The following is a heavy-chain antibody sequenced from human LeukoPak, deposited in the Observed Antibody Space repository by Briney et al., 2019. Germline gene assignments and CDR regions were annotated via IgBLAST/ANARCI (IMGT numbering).Heavy chain of an antibody. CDR2: ISSSSSTI. CDR3: ARWDKSFYCSSTSCPDY. D-gene: IGHD2-2*01. J-gene: IGHJ4*02. Sequence: GGSLRLSCAASGFTFSSYSMNWVGQAPGKGLEWVSYISSSSSTIYYADSVKGGFTISRDNAKNSLYLQMNSLRAEDTAVYYCARWDKSFYCSSTSCPDYWGQGTLVTVSS. CDR1: GFTFSSYS. V-gene: IGHV3-48*01.